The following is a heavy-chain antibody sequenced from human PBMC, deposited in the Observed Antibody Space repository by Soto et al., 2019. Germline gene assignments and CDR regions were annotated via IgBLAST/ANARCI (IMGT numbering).Heavy chain of an antibody. D-gene: IGHD2-15*01. CDR3: AKDRHSGYCSGGRCYSVPLDY. CDR2: ISGSGGST. CDR1: GFTFSTHA. V-gene: IGHV3-23*01. J-gene: IGHJ4*02. Sequence: GGSLRLSCAASGFTFSTHAMSWVRQAPGKGLEWVSVISGSGGSTYYADSVKGRFTISRDNSKNTLYLQMNSLRAEDTAVYYCAKDRHSGYCSGGRCYSVPLDYWGQGTLVTVSS.